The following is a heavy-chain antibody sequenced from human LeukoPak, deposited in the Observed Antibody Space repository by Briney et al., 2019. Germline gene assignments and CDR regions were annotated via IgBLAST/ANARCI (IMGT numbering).Heavy chain of an antibody. Sequence: GRSLRLSCAASGFTFSSYGMHWVRQAPGKGLEWVAVISYDGSNKYYADSVKGRFTISRDNAKNSLYLQMNSLRAEDTAVYYCARGRFDWLYPMNAFDIWGQGTMVTVSS. CDR2: ISYDGSNK. CDR1: GFTFSSYG. CDR3: ARGRFDWLYPMNAFDI. V-gene: IGHV3-30*03. D-gene: IGHD3-9*01. J-gene: IGHJ3*02.